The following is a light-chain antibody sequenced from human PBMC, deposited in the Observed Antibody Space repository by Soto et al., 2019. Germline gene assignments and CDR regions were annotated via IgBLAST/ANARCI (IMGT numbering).Light chain of an antibody. J-gene: IGKJ2*01. Sequence: DLPMTQSPSSLSASVGDRVTITCQASQDISNYLNWYQQKPGKAPKLLIYDASNLETGVPSRFSGSGSGTDFTFTISSLQPEDIATYYCQQYDNPRPTFGQGTKLEIK. CDR2: DAS. CDR3: QQYDNPRPT. CDR1: QDISNY. V-gene: IGKV1-33*01.